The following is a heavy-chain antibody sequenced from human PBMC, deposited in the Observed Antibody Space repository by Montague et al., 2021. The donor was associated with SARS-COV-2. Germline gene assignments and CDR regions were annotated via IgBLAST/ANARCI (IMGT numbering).Heavy chain of an antibody. J-gene: IGHJ4*02. CDR2: IYYSGST. CDR3: ARRALGYCSGGSCYSCFDY. D-gene: IGHD2-15*01. Sequence: SETLSLTCTVSGGPISSYYWSWIRQPQGTGLEWIGKIYYSGSTNYNYSLKSRVTISVDTSKNQFSLKLSLVTAADTAVYCCARRALGYCSGGSCYSCFDYWGQGALVTVSS. CDR1: GGPISSYY. V-gene: IGHV4-59*08.